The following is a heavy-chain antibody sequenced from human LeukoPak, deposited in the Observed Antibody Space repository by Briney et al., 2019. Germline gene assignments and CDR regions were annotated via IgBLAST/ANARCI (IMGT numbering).Heavy chain of an antibody. D-gene: IGHD1-26*01. Sequence: SETLSLTCTVSGGSISSYYWSWIRQPPGKGLEWIGYIYYSGSTNYNPSLKSRVTISVDRSKNQFSLKLSSVTAADTAVYYCARGPEGGSYGSEDYWGQGTLVTVSS. J-gene: IGHJ4*02. CDR2: IYYSGST. CDR3: ARGPEGGSYGSEDY. V-gene: IGHV4-59*01. CDR1: GGSISSYY.